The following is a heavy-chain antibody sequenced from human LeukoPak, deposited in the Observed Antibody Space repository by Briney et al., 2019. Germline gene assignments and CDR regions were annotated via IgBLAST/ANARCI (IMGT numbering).Heavy chain of an antibody. CDR3: ARDGTYYDILTGYSDYYYYDMDV. V-gene: IGHV3-30*04. Sequence: GGSLRLSCAASGFTFSSYAMHWVRQAPGEGLEWVAVISYDGSNKYYADSVKGRSTISRDNSKNTLYLQMNSLRAEDTAVYYCARDGTYYDILTGYSDYYYYDMDVWGKGTTVTVSS. J-gene: IGHJ6*04. CDR2: ISYDGSNK. CDR1: GFTFSSYA. D-gene: IGHD3-9*01.